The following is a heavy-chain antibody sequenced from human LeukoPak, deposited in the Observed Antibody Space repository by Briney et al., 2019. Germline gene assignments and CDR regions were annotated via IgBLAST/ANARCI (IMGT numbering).Heavy chain of an antibody. D-gene: IGHD6-19*01. Sequence: GGSLRLSCAASGFTFSSYWMNWARQAPGKGLEWVSSISSSSSYIYYADSVKGRFTISRDNAKNSLYLQMNSLRAEDTAVYYCAGSSGYYYYGMDVWGQGTTVTVSS. CDR3: AGSSGYYYYGMDV. J-gene: IGHJ6*02. CDR2: ISSSSSYI. CDR1: GFTFSSYW. V-gene: IGHV3-21*01.